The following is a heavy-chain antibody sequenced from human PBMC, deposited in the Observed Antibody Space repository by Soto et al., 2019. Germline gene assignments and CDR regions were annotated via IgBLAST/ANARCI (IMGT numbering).Heavy chain of an antibody. CDR1: GYTFTNYD. Sequence: ASVKVSCKASGYTFTNYDINWVRQAPGQGLEWMGWISAYNGDTNYAQKLQGRVTMTTDTSTSTAYMELRSPRSDDTAVYYCARSGLPDPVVVVGHTPFDPWGQGTLVTVSS. D-gene: IGHD2-15*01. J-gene: IGHJ5*02. CDR2: ISAYNGDT. CDR3: ARSGLPDPVVVVGHTPFDP. V-gene: IGHV1-18*01.